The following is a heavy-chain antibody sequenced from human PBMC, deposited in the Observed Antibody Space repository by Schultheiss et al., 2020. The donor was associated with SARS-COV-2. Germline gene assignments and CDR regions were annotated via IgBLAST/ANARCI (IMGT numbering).Heavy chain of an antibody. CDR3: ASGVYRFLEWQERDY. CDR2: VFYSGST. CDR1: GGSVSSGSYY. J-gene: IGHJ4*02. D-gene: IGHD3-3*01. V-gene: IGHV4-61*01. Sequence: SETLSLTCTVSGGSVSSGSYYWSWIRQPPGKGLEWIGYVFYSGSTNYNPSLKSRVTISVDTSKNQFSLKLSSVTAADTAVYYCASGVYRFLEWQERDYWGQGTLVTVSS.